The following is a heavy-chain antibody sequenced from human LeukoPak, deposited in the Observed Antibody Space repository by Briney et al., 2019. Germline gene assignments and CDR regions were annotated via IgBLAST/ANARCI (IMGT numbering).Heavy chain of an antibody. V-gene: IGHV1-18*01. Sequence: ASVKVSCKASGYTFSSYGISWVRQAPGQGLEWMGWISGYTGSTNYAQNLQGRVTMTTDTSTSTAYMELRSLRSDDTALYYCARSSWFGGRSEWRWFDPWGQGTLVTVSS. CDR1: GYTFSSYG. J-gene: IGHJ5*02. D-gene: IGHD3-10*01. CDR2: ISGYTGST. CDR3: ARSSWFGGRSEWRWFDP.